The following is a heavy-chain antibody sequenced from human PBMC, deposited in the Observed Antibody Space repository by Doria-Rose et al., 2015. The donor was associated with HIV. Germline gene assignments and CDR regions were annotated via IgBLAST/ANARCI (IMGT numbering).Heavy chain of an antibody. V-gene: IGHV2-26*01. D-gene: IGHD6-13*01. CDR2: IFSDDER. J-gene: IGHJ4*02. CDR1: GVSLSSPGMG. Sequence: QVTLKESGPVLVKPTETLTLTCTVSGVSLSSPGMGVSWIRQPPGKALEWLANIFSDDERSYKTSLNSRLTSSSGTSKSQVVLTMPDMDPVDTATYYCARIKSSRWYHKYYFDFWGQGTLVIVSA. CDR3: ARIKSSRWYHKYYFDF.